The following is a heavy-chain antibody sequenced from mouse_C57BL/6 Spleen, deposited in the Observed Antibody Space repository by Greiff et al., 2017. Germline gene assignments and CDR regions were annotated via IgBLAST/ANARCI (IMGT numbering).Heavy chain of an antibody. Sequence: EVKVVESGGGLVKPGGSLKLSCAASGFTFSSYAMSWVRQTPEKRLEWVATISDGGSYTYYPDNVQGRFTISRDNAKNNLYLQMSHLKSEDTAMYYCAREGQSDYDSMDYWGQGTSVTVSS. CDR3: AREGQSDYDSMDY. CDR1: GFTFSSYA. J-gene: IGHJ4*01. V-gene: IGHV5-4*01. D-gene: IGHD2-4*01. CDR2: ISDGGSYT.